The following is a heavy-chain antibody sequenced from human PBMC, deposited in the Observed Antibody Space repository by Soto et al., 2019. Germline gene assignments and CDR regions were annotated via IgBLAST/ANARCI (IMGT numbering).Heavy chain of an antibody. CDR1: GGSISSYY. CDR2: IYYTGST. J-gene: IGHJ3*02. D-gene: IGHD1-7*01. CDR3: ARLKMTGTLDAFDI. Sequence: SETLSLTCTVSGGSISSYYWNWIRQPPGKGLEWIGYIYYTGSTNYNPSLKSRVTISVDTSKNQFSLKLSSVTAADTAVYYCARLKMTGTLDAFDIWGQGTMVTVSS. V-gene: IGHV4-59*08.